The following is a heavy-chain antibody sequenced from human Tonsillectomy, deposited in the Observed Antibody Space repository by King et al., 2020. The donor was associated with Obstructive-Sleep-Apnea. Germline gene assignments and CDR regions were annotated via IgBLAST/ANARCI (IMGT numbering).Heavy chain of an antibody. J-gene: IGHJ4*02. D-gene: IGHD3-10*01. CDR2: VYYSGST. CDR1: GGSIMRVGYY. CDR3: ARGSPYYFDY. V-gene: IGHV4-31*03. Sequence: QVQLQESGPGLVKPSQTLSLTCIVSGGSIMRVGYYRRWLRQHPGKVLEWVANVYYSGSTYYTPSLKSRVTLSVDTSKNQLSLKLSSMTAADTAVYYCARGSPYYFDYWGQGTLVTVSS.